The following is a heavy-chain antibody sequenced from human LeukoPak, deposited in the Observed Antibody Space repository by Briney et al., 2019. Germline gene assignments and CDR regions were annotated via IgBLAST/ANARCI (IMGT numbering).Heavy chain of an antibody. CDR3: ARDARDYGGYYFDS. Sequence: PGGSLRLSCAASGFTFSSYGMSWVRQAPGKGLEWVSAISGSGGSTYYADSVKGRFTISGDNSKNTLHLQMNSLRVEDTAVYYCARDARDYGGYYFDSWGQGTRVTVSP. CDR1: GFTFSSYG. D-gene: IGHD4-17*01. CDR2: ISGSGGST. V-gene: IGHV3-23*01. J-gene: IGHJ4*02.